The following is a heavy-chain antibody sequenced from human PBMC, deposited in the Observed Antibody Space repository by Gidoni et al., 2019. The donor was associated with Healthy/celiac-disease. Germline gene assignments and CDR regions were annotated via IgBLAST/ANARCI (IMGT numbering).Heavy chain of an antibody. CDR2: IYWDDDK. D-gene: IGHD3-3*01. V-gene: IGHV2-5*02. CDR1: GCSLSTSGVG. J-gene: IGHJ3*02. Sequence: QITLKESGPTLVKPKQTLTLTCTVSGCSLSTSGVGLGWRRQPPGKALEWLALIYWDDDKRYSPSLKSRLTITKDTSKNQVVLTMTNMDPVDTATYYCAHRLSAYDFWSGYFTIHDAFDIWGQGTMVTVSS. CDR3: AHRLSAYDFWSGYFTIHDAFDI.